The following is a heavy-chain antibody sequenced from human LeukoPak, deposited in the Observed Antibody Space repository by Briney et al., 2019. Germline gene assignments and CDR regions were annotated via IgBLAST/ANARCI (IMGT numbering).Heavy chain of an antibody. CDR3: AKPHTVTTHYYMDV. D-gene: IGHD4-11*01. CDR2: ISGSGGST. J-gene: IGHJ6*03. Sequence: GGSLRLSCAASGFTLNSHAMSWVRQAPGKGLEWVSGISGSGGSTYYADSVKGRFTISRDNSKNILYLQMSSLRAEDTAVYYCAKPHTVTTHYYMDVWGKGTTVTVSS. V-gene: IGHV3-23*01. CDR1: GFTLNSHA.